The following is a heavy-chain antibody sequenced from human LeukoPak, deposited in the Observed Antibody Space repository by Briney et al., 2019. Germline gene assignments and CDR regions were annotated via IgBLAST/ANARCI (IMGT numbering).Heavy chain of an antibody. J-gene: IGHJ4*02. CDR2: ISYDGSNK. V-gene: IGHV3-30*18. Sequence: PGWSLRLSCAASGFTFSSYGMHCVRQAPGKGLEWVAVISYDGSNKYYADSVKGRFTISRDNSKNTLYLQMNSLRAEDTAVYYCAKGQFRYSSGWYYFDYWGQGTLVTVSS. CDR1: GFTFSSYG. D-gene: IGHD6-19*01. CDR3: AKGQFRYSSGWYYFDY.